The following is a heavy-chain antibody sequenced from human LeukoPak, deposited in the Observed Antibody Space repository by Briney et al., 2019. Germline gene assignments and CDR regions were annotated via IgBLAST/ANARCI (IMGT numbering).Heavy chain of an antibody. Sequence: ASVKVSCKSSRGTFSSYAISWVRQAPGQGLEWMGRIIPIFGTANYAQKLQGRVTITTDESTSTAYMALSSLRSEDTAVYYCARARGDYSSSWYDHWFDPWGQGTLVTVSS. CDR3: ARARGDYSSSWYDHWFDP. D-gene: IGHD6-13*01. CDR2: IIPIFGTA. J-gene: IGHJ5*02. V-gene: IGHV1-69*05. CDR1: RGTFSSYA.